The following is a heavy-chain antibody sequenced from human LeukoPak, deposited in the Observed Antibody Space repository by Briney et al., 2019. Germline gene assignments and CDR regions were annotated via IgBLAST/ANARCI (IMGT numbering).Heavy chain of an antibody. D-gene: IGHD2-15*01. J-gene: IGHJ3*02. CDR1: GFTFDDYA. CDR2: ISWNSGSI. Sequence: PGRSLRLSCAASGFTFDDYAMHWVRQAPGKGLEWVSGISWNSGSIGYADSVKGRFTISRDNAKNSLYLQMNSLRAEDTALYYCAKDIGGGGPSVHSDDAFDIWGQGTMVTVSS. V-gene: IGHV3-9*01. CDR3: AKDIGGGGPSVHSDDAFDI.